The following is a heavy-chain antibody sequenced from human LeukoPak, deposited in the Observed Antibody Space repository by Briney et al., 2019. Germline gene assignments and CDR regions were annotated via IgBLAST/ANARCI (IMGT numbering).Heavy chain of an antibody. CDR1: DFNVIPNY. CDR2: IHSNDDT. CDR3: TRGHAAMGEH. D-gene: IGHD5-18*01. V-gene: IGHV3-53*01. Sequence: PGGSLRLSCAVSDFNVIPNYMTWVRQAPGKGLECISVIHSNDDTYYAASVRGRFTISRDTSNYMLYLQMNSLRAEDTAIDFCTRGHAAMGEHWGQGILVTVSS. J-gene: IGHJ4*02.